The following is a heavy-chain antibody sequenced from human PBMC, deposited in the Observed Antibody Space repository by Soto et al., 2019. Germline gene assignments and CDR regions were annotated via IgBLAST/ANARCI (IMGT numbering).Heavy chain of an antibody. CDR2: IIPIFGTA. CDR1: GGTFSSYA. V-gene: IGHV1-69*01. Sequence: QVQLVQSGAAVKKPGSSVKVSCKASGGTFSSYAISWVRQAPGQGLEWMGGIIPIFGTANYAHKFQGRVTITADESTSTAYMELSSLRSEDTAVYYCALQLPKENLFDYWGQGTLVTVSS. CDR3: ALQLPKENLFDY. J-gene: IGHJ4*02. D-gene: IGHD2-2*01.